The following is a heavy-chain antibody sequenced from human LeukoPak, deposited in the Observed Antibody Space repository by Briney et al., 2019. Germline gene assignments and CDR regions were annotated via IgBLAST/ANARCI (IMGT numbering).Heavy chain of an antibody. J-gene: IGHJ6*03. CDR1: GGSINGYY. V-gene: IGHV4-4*07. CDR3: ARDIALVFTSGGVMNGLYYYYIDV. Sequence: SETLSLTCTVSGGSINGYYWSWIRQSAGKGLEWIGRIYTSGSTNYNPSLRSRVTMSVDTSENQFSLKLNSVTAADTAVYYCARDIALVFTSGGVMNGLYYYYIDVWGKGTTVTVSS. D-gene: IGHD3-16*01. CDR2: IYTSGST.